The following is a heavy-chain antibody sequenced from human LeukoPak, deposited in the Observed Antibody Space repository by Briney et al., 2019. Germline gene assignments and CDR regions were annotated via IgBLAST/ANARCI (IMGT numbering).Heavy chain of an antibody. Sequence: PSQTLSLTCTVSGGSISSGGYYWSWIRQHPGEGLEWIGYIYYSGSTYYNPSLKSRVTISVDTSKNQFSLKLSSVTAADTAVYYCARDSSGYLGIDYWGQGTLVTVSS. CDR1: GGSISSGGYY. D-gene: IGHD3-22*01. J-gene: IGHJ4*02. CDR2: IYYSGST. CDR3: ARDSSGYLGIDY. V-gene: IGHV4-31*03.